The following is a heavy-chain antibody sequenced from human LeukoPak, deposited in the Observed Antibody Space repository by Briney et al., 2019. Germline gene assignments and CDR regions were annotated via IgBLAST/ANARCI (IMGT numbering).Heavy chain of an antibody. CDR3: AKDFSYGSGSYVFDY. CDR1: GGSISSTTHY. Sequence: PSETLSLTCTVSGGSISSTTHYWGWIRQPPGKGLEWIGSIFYSGITYYNPSLKSRVTMSVDTSKNQFSLNLSSVTAADTAVYYCAKDFSYGSGSYVFDYWGQGTLVTVSS. D-gene: IGHD3-10*01. V-gene: IGHV4-39*02. J-gene: IGHJ4*02. CDR2: IFYSGIT.